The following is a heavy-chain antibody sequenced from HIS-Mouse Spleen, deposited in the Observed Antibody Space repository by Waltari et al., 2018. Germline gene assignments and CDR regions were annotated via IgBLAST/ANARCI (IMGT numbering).Heavy chain of an antibody. D-gene: IGHD6-13*01. V-gene: IGHV1-2*02. CDR3: ARDYGIAAAGKDRNWFDP. Sequence: QVQLVQSGAEGKKPGASVKVSSKASGSTFTGYYMPGGRRAPGPGLEWMGWINPNSGGTNYAQKFQGRVTMTRDTSISTAYMELSRLRSDDTAVYYCARDYGIAAAGKDRNWFDPWGQGTLVTVSS. J-gene: IGHJ5*02. CDR2: INPNSGGT. CDR1: GSTFTGYY.